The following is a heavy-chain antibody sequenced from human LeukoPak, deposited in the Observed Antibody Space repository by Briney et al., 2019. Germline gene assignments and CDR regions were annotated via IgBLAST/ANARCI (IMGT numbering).Heavy chain of an antibody. CDR3: ARSSYSSSSSV. Sequence: GGSLRLSCAVSGYTLSGFWMSWSRQAPGKGLEWVASINSDGSEGYYADVVKGRFTISRDNAKNSLYLQINSLRAEDTAVYYCARSSYSSSSSVWGQGTMVTVSS. CDR1: GYTLSGFW. V-gene: IGHV3-7*03. J-gene: IGHJ3*01. CDR2: INSDGSEG. D-gene: IGHD6-6*01.